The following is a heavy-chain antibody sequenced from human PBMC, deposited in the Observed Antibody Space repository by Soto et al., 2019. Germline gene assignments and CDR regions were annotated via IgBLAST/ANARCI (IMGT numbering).Heavy chain of an antibody. J-gene: IGHJ4*02. CDR3: AKDPDIVVVVAGAFDY. Sequence: SLRLSCAASGFTFSSYAMSWVRQAPGKGLEWVSAISGSGGSTYYADSVKGRFTISRDNSKNTLYLQMNSLRAEDTAVYYCAKDPDIVVVVAGAFDYWGQGTQVTVSS. V-gene: IGHV3-23*01. D-gene: IGHD2-15*01. CDR2: ISGSGGST. CDR1: GFTFSSYA.